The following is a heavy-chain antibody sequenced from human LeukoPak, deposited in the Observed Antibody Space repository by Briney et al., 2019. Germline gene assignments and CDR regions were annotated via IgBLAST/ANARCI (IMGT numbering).Heavy chain of an antibody. CDR2: IIPIFGTA. Sequence: SVKVSCKASGGTFSSYAISWVRQAPGQGLEWMGGIIPIFGTANYAQKFQGRVTITTDESTSTAYMELSSLRSEDTAVYYCARDGGLKTGTRGGFDPWGQGTLVTVSS. CDR3: ARDGGLKTGTRGGFDP. D-gene: IGHD1-1*01. V-gene: IGHV1-69*05. CDR1: GGTFSSYA. J-gene: IGHJ5*02.